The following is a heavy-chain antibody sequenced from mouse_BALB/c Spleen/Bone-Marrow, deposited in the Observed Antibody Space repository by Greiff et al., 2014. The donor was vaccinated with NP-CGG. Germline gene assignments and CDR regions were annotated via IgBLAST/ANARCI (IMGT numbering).Heavy chain of an antibody. Sequence: EVKLAESGPELVKPGASVKISCKASGYTFTDYNMHWVKQSHGKSLEWIGYIYPYNGGTGYNQKFKSKATLTVDNSSSTAYMELRCLTSEDSAVYYCARFRYDWYFDVWGAETTVTVAS. CDR3: ARFRYDWYFDV. D-gene: IGHD2-14*01. J-gene: IGHJ1*01. CDR2: IYPYNGGT. V-gene: IGHV1S29*02. CDR1: GYTFTDYN.